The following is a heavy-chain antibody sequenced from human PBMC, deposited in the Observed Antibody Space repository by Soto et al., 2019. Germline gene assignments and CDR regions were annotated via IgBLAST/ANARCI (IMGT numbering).Heavy chain of an antibody. Sequence: SETLSLTCTVSGGSISSGGYYWSWIRQHPGKGLEWIGYIYYSGSTYYNPSLKSRVTISVDTSKNQFSLKLSSVTAADTAVYYCARLLTIRGVSHWFDPWGQGTLVTAPQ. J-gene: IGHJ5*02. D-gene: IGHD3-10*01. CDR1: GGSISSGGYY. CDR2: IYYSGST. V-gene: IGHV4-31*03. CDR3: ARLLTIRGVSHWFDP.